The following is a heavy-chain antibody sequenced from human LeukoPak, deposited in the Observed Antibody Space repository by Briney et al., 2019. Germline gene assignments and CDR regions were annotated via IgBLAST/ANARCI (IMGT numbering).Heavy chain of an antibody. CDR3: ARAHAGWELLPDYYYYGMDV. Sequence: PGESLKISCKGSGYRLTSYWIGWVRQMPGKGLEWMGIIYPGDSDTKYSPSFQGQVTISADKSISTAYLQWSSLKASGTAMYYCARAHAGWELLPDYYYYGMDVWGQGTTVTVSS. CDR2: IYPGDSDT. J-gene: IGHJ6*02. CDR1: GYRLTSYW. D-gene: IGHD1-26*01. V-gene: IGHV5-51*01.